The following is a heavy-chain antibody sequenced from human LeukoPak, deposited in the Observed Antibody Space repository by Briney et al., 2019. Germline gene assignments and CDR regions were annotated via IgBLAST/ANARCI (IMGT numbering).Heavy chain of an antibody. D-gene: IGHD6-13*01. CDR2: ISSSSSYI. CDR1: GFTFSSYS. Sequence: GGSLSLSCAASGFTFSSYSMIWVREAPGKGLEWVSSISSSSSYIYYADSVKGRFTISRDNAKNSLYLQMNSLRAEDTAVYYCARDRRRSSSWFGTQEGGMDVWGQGTTVTVSS. J-gene: IGHJ6*02. V-gene: IGHV3-21*01. CDR3: ARDRRRSSSWFGTQEGGMDV.